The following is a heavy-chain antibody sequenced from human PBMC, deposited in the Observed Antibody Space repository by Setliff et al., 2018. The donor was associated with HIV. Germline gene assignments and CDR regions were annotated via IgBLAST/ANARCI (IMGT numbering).Heavy chain of an antibody. CDR2: IYTGGSP. CDR3: ARGQWLRYGAFDS. D-gene: IGHD5-12*01. Sequence: SETLSLTCTVSGGSISSGRYYWSWIRQPAGKGLEWIGHIYTGGSPNYNPSLMSRVTISIDTSKNQFSLNLSSVTATDTAIYYCARGQWLRYGAFDSWGQGTQVTVSS. CDR1: GGSISSGRYY. J-gene: IGHJ4*02. V-gene: IGHV4-61*09.